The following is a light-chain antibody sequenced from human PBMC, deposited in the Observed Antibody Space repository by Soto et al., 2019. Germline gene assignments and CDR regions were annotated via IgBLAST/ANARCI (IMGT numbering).Light chain of an antibody. J-gene: IGKJ1*01. V-gene: IGKV1-5*03. CDR3: QQYFVYPWT. Sequence: DIQMTQSPSSLSASVGDRVTITCRAKQNIESWWVWLQQRPGRAPELLIYEASSLESGVPPRFSGRRSGTEFTLTISSLQLDDVATYYCQQYFVYPWTFGQGTKVEIK. CDR1: QNIESW. CDR2: EAS.